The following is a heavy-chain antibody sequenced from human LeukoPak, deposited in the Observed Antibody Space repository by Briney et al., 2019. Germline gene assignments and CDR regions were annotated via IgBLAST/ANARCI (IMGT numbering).Heavy chain of an antibody. CDR1: GFTFSSYS. J-gene: IGHJ4*02. CDR3: ASAPLRSGSYFFDY. D-gene: IGHD3-10*01. V-gene: IGHV3-21*01. CDR2: ISSSSSYI. Sequence: GGSLRLSCAASGFTFSSYSMNWVRQAPGRGLEWASSISSSSSYIYYADSVKGRFTISRDNAKNSLYLQMNSLRAEDTAVYYCASAPLRSGSYFFDYWGQGTLVTVSS.